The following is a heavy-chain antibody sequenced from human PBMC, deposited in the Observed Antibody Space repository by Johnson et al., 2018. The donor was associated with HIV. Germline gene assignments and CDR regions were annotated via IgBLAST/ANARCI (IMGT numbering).Heavy chain of an antibody. V-gene: IGHV3-33*08. CDR1: GFTFSSYG. CDR2: IWSDGSNK. J-gene: IGHJ3*02. D-gene: IGHD1-1*01. CDR3: ATSTASDALDI. Sequence: VQLVESGGGVVQSGRSLRLSCAASGFTFSSYGMHWVRQAPGKGLEWVAVIWSDGSNKYYADSVKGRFTISRDNSKNTLFLQMNSLRADDTAMYYCATSTASDALDIWGQGTMVTVSS.